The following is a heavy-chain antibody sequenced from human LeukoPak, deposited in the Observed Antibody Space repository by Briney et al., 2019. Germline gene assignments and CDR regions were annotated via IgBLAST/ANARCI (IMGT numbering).Heavy chain of an antibody. CDR1: GFTFSSYG. CDR3: AKDGKTRGYSGYDQMATIKWVDY. Sequence: GGSLRLSCAASGFTFSSYGMHSVRQAPGKGLEWVPVISYVGRNKYYVDSVKGRFPISRDNSKNTLYMKMNSLRAEDTGVYYCAKDGKTRGYSGYDQMATIKWVDYWGQGTLVTVSS. D-gene: IGHD5-12*01. CDR2: ISYVGRNK. V-gene: IGHV3-30*18. J-gene: IGHJ4*02.